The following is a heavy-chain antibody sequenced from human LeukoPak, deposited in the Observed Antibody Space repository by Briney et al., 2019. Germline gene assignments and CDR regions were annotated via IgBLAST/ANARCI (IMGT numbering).Heavy chain of an antibody. V-gene: IGHV3-11*06. Sequence: PGGSLRLSCAASGFTFSDYYMSWIRQAPGKGMEWISYISTTSSYTNYADSVKGRFTISGDNAKNSLYLQMNSLRAEDTAVYYWARDWAPSNENWFDPWGQGTLVTVSS. CDR1: GFTFSDYY. CDR2: ISTTSSYT. CDR3: ARDWAPSNENWFDP. J-gene: IGHJ5*02. D-gene: IGHD1-1*01.